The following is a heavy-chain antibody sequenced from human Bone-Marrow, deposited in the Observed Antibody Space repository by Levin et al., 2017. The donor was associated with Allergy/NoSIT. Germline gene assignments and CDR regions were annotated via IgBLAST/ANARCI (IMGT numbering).Heavy chain of an antibody. D-gene: IGHD4-17*01. J-gene: IGHJ6*03. V-gene: IGHV1-69*13. CDR1: GGTFRSYA. Sequence: SVKVSCKASGGTFRSYAISWVRQAPGQGLEWMGGIVPIFALTSYAQNFQGRVTITADESTAYMELSSLKSEDTAVYYCARAKEGEYAGGDYYYYYLDVWGKGTTVTVSS. CDR2: IVPIFALT. CDR3: ARAKEGEYAGGDYYYYYLDV.